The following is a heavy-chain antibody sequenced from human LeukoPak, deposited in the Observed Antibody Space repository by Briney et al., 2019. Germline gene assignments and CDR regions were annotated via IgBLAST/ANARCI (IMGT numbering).Heavy chain of an antibody. Sequence: GGSLRLSCAASGFTFSDYYMSWIRQAPGKGLEWVSYMSNSGNTIHYADSVKGRFTISRDNAKNSLYLQMNSLRAEDTAVYYCARAGSYYIFDYWGQGTLVTVSS. D-gene: IGHD1-26*01. CDR2: MSNSGNTI. CDR3: ARAGSYYIFDY. V-gene: IGHV3-11*04. CDR1: GFTFSDYY. J-gene: IGHJ4*02.